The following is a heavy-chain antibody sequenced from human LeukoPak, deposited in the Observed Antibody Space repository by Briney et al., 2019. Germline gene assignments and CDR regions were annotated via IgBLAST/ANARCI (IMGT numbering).Heavy chain of an antibody. CDR3: AKVRWPIFYFDY. D-gene: IGHD2-21*01. J-gene: IGHJ4*02. V-gene: IGHV3-23*01. CDR1: GFTFSNYA. CDR2: ISATGGST. Sequence: PGGSLRPSCAASGFTFSNYAMTWARQAPGKGLEWVSLISATGGSTYYADSVKGRFTISRDNSKNTLYLQMNSLRAEDTAVYYCAKVRWPIFYFDYWGQGTLVTVSS.